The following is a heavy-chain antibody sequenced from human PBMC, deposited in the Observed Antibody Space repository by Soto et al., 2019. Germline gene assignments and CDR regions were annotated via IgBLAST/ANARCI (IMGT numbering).Heavy chain of an antibody. V-gene: IGHV4-30-4*01. CDR2: IYYSGSA. CDR1: GGSISSYY. CDR3: ARDPTDAYGMDV. J-gene: IGHJ6*02. Sequence: SETLSLTCTVSGGSISSYYWSWIRQPPGKGLEWIGYIYYSGSAYYKPSLKSRATISVDTSKNQFSLKLSSVTAADTAVYYCARDPTDAYGMDVWGLGTTVTVSS.